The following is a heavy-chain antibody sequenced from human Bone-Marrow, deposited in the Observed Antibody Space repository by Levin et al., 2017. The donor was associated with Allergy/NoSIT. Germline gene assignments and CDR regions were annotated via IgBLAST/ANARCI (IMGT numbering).Heavy chain of an antibody. CDR3: ANEDCTNGVCYGMDV. V-gene: IGHV3-30*18. Sequence: SCAASGFTFSSYGMHWVRQAPGKGLEWVAVISYDGSNKYYADSVKDRFTISRDNSKNTLYLQMNSLRAEDTAVYYCANEDCTNGVCYGMDVWGQGTTVTVSS. D-gene: IGHD2-8*01. J-gene: IGHJ6*02. CDR2: ISYDGSNK. CDR1: GFTFSSYG.